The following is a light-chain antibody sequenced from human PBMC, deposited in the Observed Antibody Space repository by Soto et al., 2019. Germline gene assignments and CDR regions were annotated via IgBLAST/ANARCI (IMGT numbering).Light chain of an antibody. Sequence: DTQLTQSPSTLSASVGDTATITCRASQNVYNWLAWYQQKPGKAPNLLIFDASSLESGVPSRFRGSGSGTQFTLTISGLQPYDVANYYCQQYNSYWPFGQVSTVDIK. V-gene: IGKV1-5*01. CDR3: QQYNSYWP. J-gene: IGKJ1*01. CDR2: DAS. CDR1: QNVYNW.